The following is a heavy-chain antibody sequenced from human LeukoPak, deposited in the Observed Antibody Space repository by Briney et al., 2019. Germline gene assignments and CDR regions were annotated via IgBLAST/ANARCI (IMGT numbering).Heavy chain of an antibody. J-gene: IGHJ4*02. D-gene: IGHD3-22*01. CDR2: ISTDGSRT. Sequence: PGGSLRLSCAASGFTFSSYWMHWVRQAPGKGLVWVSRISTDGSRTSYADSVKGRFTISRDNSKNTLYLQMNSLRAEDTAVYYCAKNGPTPREYYYDSSGYYHFDYWGQGTLVTVSS. CDR3: AKNGPTPREYYYDSSGYYHFDY. CDR1: GFTFSSYW. V-gene: IGHV3-74*01.